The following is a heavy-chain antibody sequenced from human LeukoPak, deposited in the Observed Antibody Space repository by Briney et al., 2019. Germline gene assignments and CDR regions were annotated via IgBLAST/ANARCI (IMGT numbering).Heavy chain of an antibody. V-gene: IGHV3-30*02. D-gene: IGHD2-15*01. J-gene: IGHJ4*02. CDR3: AKDYAGYCSGGSCVAHFDY. CDR1: GFTFSSYG. CDR2: IRYDGSNK. Sequence: AGGSLRLSCAASGFTFSSYGMHWVRQAPGKGLEWVAFIRYDGSNKYYADSVKGRFTISRDNSKNTLYLQMNSLRAEDTAVYYCAKDYAGYCSGGSCVAHFDYWGQGTLVTVSS.